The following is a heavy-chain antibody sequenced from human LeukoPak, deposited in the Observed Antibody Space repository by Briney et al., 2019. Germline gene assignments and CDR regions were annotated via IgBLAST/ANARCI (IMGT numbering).Heavy chain of an antibody. CDR1: GFTFSSYA. Sequence: GGSLRLSCAASGFTFSSYAMSWVHQAPGKGLEWVSAISGSGGSTYYADSVKGRFTISRDNSKNTLYLQMNSLRAEDTAVYYCAKDSRGYSSGWTPFDYWGQGTLVTVSS. V-gene: IGHV3-23*01. CDR2: ISGSGGST. J-gene: IGHJ4*02. D-gene: IGHD6-19*01. CDR3: AKDSRGYSSGWTPFDY.